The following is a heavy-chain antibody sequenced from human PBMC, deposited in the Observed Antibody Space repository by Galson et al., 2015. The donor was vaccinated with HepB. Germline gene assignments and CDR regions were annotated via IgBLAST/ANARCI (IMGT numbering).Heavy chain of an antibody. CDR3: ARDAAGITIFGYYYYYYMVV. CDR2: IIPIFGTA. J-gene: IGHJ6*03. Sequence: SVKVSCKASGGTFSSYAISWVQQAPGQGLEWMGGIIPIFGTANYAQKFQGRVTITADESTSTAYMELSSLRSEDTAVYYCARDAAGITIFGYYYYYYMVVWGKGTTVTVSS. CDR1: GGTFSSYA. D-gene: IGHD3-3*01. V-gene: IGHV1-69*13.